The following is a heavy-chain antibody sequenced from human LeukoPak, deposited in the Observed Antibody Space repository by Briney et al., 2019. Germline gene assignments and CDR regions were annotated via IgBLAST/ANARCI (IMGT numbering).Heavy chain of an antibody. CDR3: ARRYCSGGSCYSDY. Sequence: GGSLRLSCAASGFTFSSYSMNWDRQAPGKGLEWVSSISSSSSYIYYADSVKGRFTISRDNAKNSLYLQMNSLRAEDTAVYYCARRYCSGGSCYSDYWGQGTLVTVSS. CDR1: GFTFSSYS. CDR2: ISSSSSYI. D-gene: IGHD2-15*01. J-gene: IGHJ4*02. V-gene: IGHV3-21*01.